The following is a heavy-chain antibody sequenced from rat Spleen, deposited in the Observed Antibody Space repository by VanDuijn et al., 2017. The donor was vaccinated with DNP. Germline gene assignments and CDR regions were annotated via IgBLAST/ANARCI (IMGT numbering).Heavy chain of an antibody. CDR1: GFTFSDYN. J-gene: IGHJ4*01. CDR3: ARSGRYYAMDA. CDR2: ITSSGGST. V-gene: IGHV5-25*01. D-gene: IGHD4-3*01. Sequence: EVQLVESGGGLVQPGRSMKLSCAASGFTFSDYNMAWVRQAPKKGLEWVATITSSGGSTYYPDSVKGRFTISRDNAKNTLYLQMNSLRSEDTATYYCARSGRYYAMDAWGQGTSVTVSS.